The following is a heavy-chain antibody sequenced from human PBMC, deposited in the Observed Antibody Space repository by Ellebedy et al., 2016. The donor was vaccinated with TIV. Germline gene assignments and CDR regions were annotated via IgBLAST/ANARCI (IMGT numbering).Heavy chain of an antibody. J-gene: IGHJ4*02. CDR2: FYYTGST. V-gene: IGHV4-59*01. Sequence: SETLSLXCTVSGDSISSYFWSWIRQPPDKGLEWIGHFYYTGSTNYNPSLKSRVAISGDTSKNQFSLKLSPVTAADTAVYYCASWGDYGGNRHLDYWGQGTLVTVSS. CDR1: GDSISSYF. CDR3: ASWGDYGGNRHLDY. D-gene: IGHD4-23*01.